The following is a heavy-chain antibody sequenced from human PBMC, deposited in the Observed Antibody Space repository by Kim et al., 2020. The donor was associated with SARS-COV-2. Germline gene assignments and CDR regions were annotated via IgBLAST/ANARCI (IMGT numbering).Heavy chain of an antibody. V-gene: IGHV3-21*01. CDR1: GFTFSTYT. CDR2: ITSSSSYK. J-gene: IGHJ4*02. CDR3: ARVGAVAG. D-gene: IGHD6-19*01. Sequence: GGSLRLSCAASGFTFSTYTMNWVRQAPGKGLEWVSSITSSSSYKNYADSVKGRFTISRDNAKNSLSLQMNSLRAEDTAVYYCARVGAVAGWGQGTLVTVSS.